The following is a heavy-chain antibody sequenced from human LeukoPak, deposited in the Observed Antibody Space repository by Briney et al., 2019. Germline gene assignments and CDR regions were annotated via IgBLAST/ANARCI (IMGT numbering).Heavy chain of an antibody. CDR1: GDSISSYY. D-gene: IGHD3-22*01. CDR2: IYTSGST. V-gene: IGHV4-4*07. CDR3: ARGARGYYYDSSGYYYANWFDP. Sequence: SETLSLTCTVSGDSISSYYWSWIRQPAGKGLEWIGRIYTSGSTNYNPSLKSRVTMSVDTSKNQFSLKLSSVTAADTAVYYCARGARGYYYDSSGYYYANWFDPWGQGTLVTVSS. J-gene: IGHJ5*02.